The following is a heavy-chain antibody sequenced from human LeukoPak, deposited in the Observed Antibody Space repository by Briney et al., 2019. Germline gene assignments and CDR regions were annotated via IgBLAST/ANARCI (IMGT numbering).Heavy chain of an antibody. D-gene: IGHD1-26*01. CDR3: ARHEGRVGATDY. J-gene: IGHJ4*02. V-gene: IGHV4-30-4*01. Sequence: SETLSLTCTVSGGSISSGDYYWSWIRQPPGKGLEWIGYIYYSGSTYYNPSLKSRVTISVDTSKNQFSLKLSSVTAADTAVYYCARHEGRVGATDYWGQGTLVTVSS. CDR2: IYYSGST. CDR1: GGSISSGDYY.